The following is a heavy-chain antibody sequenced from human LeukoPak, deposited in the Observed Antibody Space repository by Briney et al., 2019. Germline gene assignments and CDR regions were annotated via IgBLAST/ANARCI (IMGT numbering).Heavy chain of an antibody. V-gene: IGHV1-18*01. CDR3: ARTVPTAVAGRGAFDI. J-gene: IGHJ3*02. D-gene: IGHD6-19*01. CDR1: GYTFTSYG. Sequence: ASVKVSCKASGYTFTSYGISWVRQAPGQGLEWMGWISAYNGNTNYAQKLQGRITMTTDTSTSTAYMELRSLRSDDTAVYYCARTVPTAVAGRGAFDIWGQGTMVTVSS. CDR2: ISAYNGNT.